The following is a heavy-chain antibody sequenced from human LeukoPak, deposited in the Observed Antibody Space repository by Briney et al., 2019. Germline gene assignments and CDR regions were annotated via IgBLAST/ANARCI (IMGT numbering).Heavy chain of an antibody. D-gene: IGHD1-26*01. CDR2: INHSGST. Sequence: KPSETLSLTCAVYGGSFSGYYWSWIRQPPGKGLEWIGEINHSGSTNYNPSLKSRVTLSVDTSKNQFSLKLSSVTAADTAVYYCARGAGVGATLGVDYWGQGTLVTVSS. J-gene: IGHJ4*02. CDR3: ARGAGVGATLGVDY. CDR1: GGSFSGYY. V-gene: IGHV4-34*01.